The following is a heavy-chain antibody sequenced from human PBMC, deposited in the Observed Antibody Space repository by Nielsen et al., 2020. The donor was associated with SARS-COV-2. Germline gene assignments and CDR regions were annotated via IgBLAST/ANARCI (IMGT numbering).Heavy chain of an antibody. J-gene: IGHJ6*02. Sequence: WIRQPPGKGLEWVSSISSSGSTIYYADSVKGRFTISRDNAKNSLYLQMNSLRAEDTAVYYCARHYYGSGSYYTPYYYYGMDVWGQGTTVTVSS. D-gene: IGHD3-10*01. V-gene: IGHV3-48*03. CDR2: ISSSGSTI. CDR3: ARHYYGSGSYYTPYYYYGMDV.